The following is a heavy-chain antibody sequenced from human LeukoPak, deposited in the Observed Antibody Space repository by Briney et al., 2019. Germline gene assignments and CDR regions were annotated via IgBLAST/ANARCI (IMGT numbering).Heavy chain of an antibody. CDR3: ARNLRYSGGWPVSGMAF. CDR2: ISTYNGNT. D-gene: IGHD6-19*01. V-gene: IGHV1-18*01. J-gene: IGHJ6*04. Sequence: ASVKVSCKASGYTFTSHGISWVRQAPGQGLEWMGWISTYNGNTNYAQKPQGRVSMTTDTSTSTAYMDLRSLRSDDTAVYYCARNLRYSGGWPVSGMAFGGKGTTVTISS. CDR1: GYTFTSHG.